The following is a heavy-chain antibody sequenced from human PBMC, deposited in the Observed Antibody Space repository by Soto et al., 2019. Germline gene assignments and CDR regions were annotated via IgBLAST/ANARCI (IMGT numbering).Heavy chain of an antibody. CDR1: GYSFSDYF. Sequence: ASVKVTCKPSGYSFSDYFIQWVRQAPGQGLEWVAWINPKTAATNYAKKFQGRVSLTWDTSSTTAYMELTRLRPDDTAVYYCARIKWGLNYYNGMDVWGQGTTVTVSS. D-gene: IGHD1-26*01. CDR2: INPKTAAT. J-gene: IGHJ6*02. V-gene: IGHV1-2*02. CDR3: ARIKWGLNYYNGMDV.